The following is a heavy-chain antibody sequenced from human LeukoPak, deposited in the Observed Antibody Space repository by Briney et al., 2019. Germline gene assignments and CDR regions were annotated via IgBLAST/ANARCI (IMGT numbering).Heavy chain of an antibody. Sequence: GGSLRLSCAASGFTFSGYYMSWIRQAPGKGLEWVSYISSSGSTIYYADSVKGRFTISRDNAKNSLYLQMNSLRAEDTAVYYCARAVSCTNGACAHDAFHIWGLGTMVTVSS. CDR3: ARAVSCTNGACAHDAFHI. CDR1: GFTFSGYY. J-gene: IGHJ3*02. CDR2: ISSSGSTI. V-gene: IGHV3-11*04. D-gene: IGHD2-8*01.